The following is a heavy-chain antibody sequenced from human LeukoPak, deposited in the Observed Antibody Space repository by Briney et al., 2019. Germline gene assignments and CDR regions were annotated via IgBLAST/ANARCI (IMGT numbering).Heavy chain of an antibody. D-gene: IGHD6-6*01. J-gene: IGHJ6*03. Sequence: GGSLRLSCAASGFTFSSYSMNWVRQAPGKGLEWVSSISSSSSYIYYADSVKGRFTISRDNAKNSLYLQMNSLRAEDTAVYYCTRDTPYSSSSLYYYYYYMDVWGKGTTVTVSS. CDR1: GFTFSSYS. CDR2: ISSSSSYI. V-gene: IGHV3-21*01. CDR3: TRDTPYSSSSLYYYYYYMDV.